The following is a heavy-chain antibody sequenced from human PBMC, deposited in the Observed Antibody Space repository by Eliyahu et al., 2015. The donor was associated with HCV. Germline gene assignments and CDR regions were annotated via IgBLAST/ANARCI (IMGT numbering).Heavy chain of an antibody. V-gene: IGHV3-21*01. Sequence: EVQXVESGGGLVKPGGSLRLSCAASGXXFSSXSMNWVRQAPGKGLEWVSSISSSSSYIXYADSVKGRFTISRDNAKNSLYLQMNSLRAEDTAVYYCARDFRELSLGMGTPFVWGQGTLVTVSS. J-gene: IGHJ4*02. D-gene: IGHD3-16*02. CDR3: ARDFRELSLGMGTPFV. CDR2: ISSSSSYI. CDR1: GXXFSSXS.